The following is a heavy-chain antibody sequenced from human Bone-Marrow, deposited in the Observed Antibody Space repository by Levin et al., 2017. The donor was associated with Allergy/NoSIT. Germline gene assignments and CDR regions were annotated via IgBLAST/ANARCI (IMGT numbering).Heavy chain of an antibody. J-gene: IGHJ6*02. Sequence: GGSLRLSCAASGFSISANYMSWLRQAPGQGLEWVSVIYSSGYTHYADAVKGRFTISSDNSKNTVSLQMNSLRADDTAVYYYAGKYQVGTGNVGLDVWGQGTTVIVSS. CDR3: AGKYQVGTGNVGLDV. D-gene: IGHD2-2*01. CDR2: IYSSGYT. V-gene: IGHV3-53*01. CDR1: GFSISANY.